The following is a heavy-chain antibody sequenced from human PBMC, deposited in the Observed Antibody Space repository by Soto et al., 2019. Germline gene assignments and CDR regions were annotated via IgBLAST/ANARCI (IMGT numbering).Heavy chain of an antibody. Sequence: GSLRLSCAVSGSAVSGGYMSLVRQAPGKGLEWVSVFYSGGSTYYADSVEGRFTISRDNSKNTLYLQMNSLRAEDTAVYYCTRGGGAYCGSDCYRAFDYWGQGTLVTESS. CDR3: TRGGGAYCGSDCYRAFDY. CDR1: GSAVSGGY. J-gene: IGHJ4*02. D-gene: IGHD2-21*02. CDR2: FYSGGST. V-gene: IGHV3-53*01.